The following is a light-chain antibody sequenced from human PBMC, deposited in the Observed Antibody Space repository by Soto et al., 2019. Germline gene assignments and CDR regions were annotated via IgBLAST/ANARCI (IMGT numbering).Light chain of an antibody. V-gene: IGKV1-39*01. CDR2: AAS. Sequence: DIQMTQSPSSLSASIGDRVTITCRASQSISSYLNWYQQKPGKAPKVLIYAASNLESGVPSRFSGTGSGTQFPLTISSLKPEDFATYFCQTSYSLRPPFGQGTRLEIK. CDR1: QSISSY. J-gene: IGKJ5*01. CDR3: QTSYSLRPP.